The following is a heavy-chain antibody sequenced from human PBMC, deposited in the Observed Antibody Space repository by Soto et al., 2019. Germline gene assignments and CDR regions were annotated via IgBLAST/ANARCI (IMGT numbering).Heavy chain of an antibody. CDR2: IIPIFGTA. CDR3: ARDRTLEYQLRDMGDGMDV. D-gene: IGHD2-2*01. J-gene: IGHJ6*02. V-gene: IGHV1-69*12. CDR1: GGTFSSYA. Sequence: QVQLVQSGAEVKKPGSSVKVSCKASGGTFSSYAISWVRQAPGQGLEWMGGIIPIFGTANYAQKFQGRVTITADESKSTAYMELSSLRSEDTAVYYCARDRTLEYQLRDMGDGMDVWGQGTTVTVSS.